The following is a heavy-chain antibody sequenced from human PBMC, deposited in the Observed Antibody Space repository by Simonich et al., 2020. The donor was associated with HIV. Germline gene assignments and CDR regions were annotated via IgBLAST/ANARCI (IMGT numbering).Heavy chain of an antibody. V-gene: IGHV1-2*06. Sequence: QVQLVQSGAEVKKPGASVKVSCKASGYTFTGYYIHWVRQAPGQGLEWMGRINPNNGGTNYAQKFQGRVTMTRDTSISTAYIELSRLRSDDTAFYYCARVLTMAREVISHYAMDVWGQGTTVTVSS. J-gene: IGHJ6*02. CDR3: ARVLTMAREVISHYAMDV. CDR1: GYTFTGYY. D-gene: IGHD3-10*01. CDR2: INPNNGGT.